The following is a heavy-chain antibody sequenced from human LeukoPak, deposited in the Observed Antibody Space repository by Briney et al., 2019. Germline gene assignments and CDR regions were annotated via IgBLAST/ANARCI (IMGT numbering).Heavy chain of an antibody. V-gene: IGHV3-23*01. CDR3: ATDPRSYYYDSSGLDY. CDR1: GFTFSSYA. CDR2: ISGSGGST. Sequence: GGSLRLSCAASGFTFSSYAMSWVRQAPGKGLEWVSAISGSGGSTYYADSVKGRFTISRDNSKNTLYLQMNSLRAEDTAVYYCATDPRSYYYDSSGLDYWGQGTLVTVSS. D-gene: IGHD3-22*01. J-gene: IGHJ4*02.